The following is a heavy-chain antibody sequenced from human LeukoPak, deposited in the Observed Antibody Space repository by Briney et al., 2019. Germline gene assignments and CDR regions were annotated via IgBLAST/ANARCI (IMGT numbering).Heavy chain of an antibody. CDR3: ARDPTTYGSGSYYYYFDY. V-gene: IGHV3-21*01. CDR1: GFTFSSYS. CDR2: ISSTSIYI. Sequence: GGSLRLSCADSGFTFSSYSMNWVRQAPGKGLEWVSSISSTSIYIYYADSVKGRFTISRDNAKNSLYLQMNSLGAEDTAVYYCARDPTTYGSGSYYYYFDYWGQGTLVTVSS. J-gene: IGHJ4*02. D-gene: IGHD3-10*01.